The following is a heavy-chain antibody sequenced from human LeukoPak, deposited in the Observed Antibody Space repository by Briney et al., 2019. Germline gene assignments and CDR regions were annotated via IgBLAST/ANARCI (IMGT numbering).Heavy chain of an antibody. CDR2: ISSSSSYI. CDR1: GFTFSSYS. V-gene: IGHV3-21*01. Sequence: GGSLRLSCAASGFTFSSYSMNWVRQAPGKGLEWVSSISSSSSYIYYADSVKGRFTISRDNAKNSLYLQMNSLRAEDTAVYYCARSPSGGSCYSGCWFDPWGQGTLVTVSS. D-gene: IGHD2-15*01. J-gene: IGHJ5*02. CDR3: ARSPSGGSCYSGCWFDP.